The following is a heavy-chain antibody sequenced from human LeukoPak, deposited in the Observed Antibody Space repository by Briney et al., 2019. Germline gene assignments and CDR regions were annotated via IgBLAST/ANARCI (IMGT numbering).Heavy chain of an antibody. CDR1: GYTFASYD. CDR2: MNPDSGNI. J-gene: IGHJ3*02. V-gene: IGHV1-8*03. Sequence: ASVKVSCKASGYTFASYDINWVRQATGQGREWMGWMNPDSGNIGYAQKFQGRVTITRNTSISTAYMELSSLRSEDTAVYFCARRLGLRWDLQAFDIWGQGTMVTVSS. D-gene: IGHD4-23*01. CDR3: ARRLGLRWDLQAFDI.